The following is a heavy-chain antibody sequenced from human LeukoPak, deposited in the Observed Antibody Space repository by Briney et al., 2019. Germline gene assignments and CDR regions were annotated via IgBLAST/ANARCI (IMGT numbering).Heavy chain of an antibody. Sequence: ASVKVSCKASGYTFTSYDINWVRQATGQGLEWMGWMNPNSGNTGYAQKFQGRVTMTRNTSISTAYMELSSLGSEDTAVYYCARGYTYYDFWSGYYDNWFDPWGQGTLVTVSS. V-gene: IGHV1-8*01. CDR2: MNPNSGNT. J-gene: IGHJ5*02. CDR1: GYTFTSYD. CDR3: ARGYTYYDFWSGYYDNWFDP. D-gene: IGHD3-3*01.